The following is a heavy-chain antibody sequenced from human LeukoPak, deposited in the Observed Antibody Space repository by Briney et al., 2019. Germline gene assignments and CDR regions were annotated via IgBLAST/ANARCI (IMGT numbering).Heavy chain of an antibody. V-gene: IGHV3-30*03. CDR2: ISYDGSNE. CDR1: GFSFSSYG. CDR3: ARVGLDY. J-gene: IGHJ4*02. Sequence: GGSLRLSCAASGFSFSSYGMHWVRQAPGKGLEWVAVISYDGSNEYFADSVKGRFTVSRDNSKNTLYLQMNSLRAEDTAVYYCARVGLDYWGQGTLVTVSS.